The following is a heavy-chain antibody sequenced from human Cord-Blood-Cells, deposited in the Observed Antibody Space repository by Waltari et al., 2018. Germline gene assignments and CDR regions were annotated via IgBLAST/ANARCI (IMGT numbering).Heavy chain of an antibody. Sequence: NIKQDGSEKYYVDSVKGRFTISRDNAKNSLYLQMNSLRAEDTAVYYCAKDIAAAGTGAFDIWGQGTMVTVSS. CDR3: AKDIAAAGTGAFDI. D-gene: IGHD6-13*01. V-gene: IGHV3-7*01. CDR2: IKQDGSEK. J-gene: IGHJ3*02.